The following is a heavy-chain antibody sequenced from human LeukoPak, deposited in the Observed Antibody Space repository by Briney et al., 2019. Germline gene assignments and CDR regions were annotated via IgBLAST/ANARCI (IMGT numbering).Heavy chain of an antibody. D-gene: IGHD1-26*01. Sequence: PGKSLRLSCAASGFTFSGYPIHWVRQAPGKGLEWVAVISYDGSNKYYADSVKGRFTISRDNSKNTLYLQMNSLRAEDTAVYYCASGAGGWELLTKSTFDYWGQGTLVTVSS. J-gene: IGHJ4*02. CDR1: GFTFSGYP. V-gene: IGHV3-30-3*01. CDR2: ISYDGSNK. CDR3: ASGAGGWELLTKSTFDY.